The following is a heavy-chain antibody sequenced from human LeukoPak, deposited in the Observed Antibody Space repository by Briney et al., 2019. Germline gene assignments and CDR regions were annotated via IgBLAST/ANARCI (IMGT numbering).Heavy chain of an antibody. J-gene: IGHJ4*02. D-gene: IGHD6-6*01. CDR2: IWYDGSNK. CDR1: GFPFGSYG. CDR3: ARVTIEYSSSYSALDY. Sequence: GGSLRLSCVASGFPFGSYGMHWVRQAPGRGLEWVAVIWYDGSNKYYADSMKGRFTISRDNAKNSLYLQMNSLRAEDTAVYYCARVTIEYSSSYSALDYWGQGTLVTVSS. V-gene: IGHV3-33*01.